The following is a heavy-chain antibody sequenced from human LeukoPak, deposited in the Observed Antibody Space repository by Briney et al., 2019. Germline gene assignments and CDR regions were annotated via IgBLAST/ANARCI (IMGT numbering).Heavy chain of an antibody. CDR2: IYYSGST. V-gene: IGHV4-59*01. D-gene: IGHD5-18*01. CDR3: ARGAAGYSYG. Sequence: PSETLSLTCTVSGGSISSYYWSWIRQPPGKGLEWIGHIYYSGSTNYNPSLKCRVTISIDTSKNQFSLRLSSVTAADTAVYYCARGAAGYSYGWGQGTLVTVSS. CDR1: GGSISSYY. J-gene: IGHJ4*02.